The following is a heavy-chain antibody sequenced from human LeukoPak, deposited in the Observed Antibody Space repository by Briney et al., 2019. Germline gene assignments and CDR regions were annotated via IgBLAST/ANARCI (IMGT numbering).Heavy chain of an antibody. Sequence: GGSLRLSCAVSGLSLKTAWMTWVRQVPGKGLEWVGRLKTNNDDGTPDYAASVKGRFIFSKDDSKNTLYLQMNNLKTEDTAIYYCITDGKYSAEGQFWFDPWGQGTLVTVSS. CDR2: LKTNNDDGTP. D-gene: IGHD4-11*01. CDR1: GLSLKTAW. J-gene: IGHJ5*02. CDR3: ITDGKYSAEGQFWFDP. V-gene: IGHV3-15*01.